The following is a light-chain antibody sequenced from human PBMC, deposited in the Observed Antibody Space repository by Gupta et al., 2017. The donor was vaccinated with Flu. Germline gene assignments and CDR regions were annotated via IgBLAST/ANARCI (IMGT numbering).Light chain of an antibody. V-gene: IGLV3-1*01. CDR2: QAN. CDR3: QVWDSDTVV. CDR1: KLGGKY. J-gene: IGLJ3*02. Sequence: SYDLTQPPSVSVYPGQTASISCSGDKLGGKYVCWYQQKPGQSPVLVIYQANKRPSGIPGRISGSTSGNTATLTISETQVTDEADYYCQVWDSDTVVFGGGTKLTVL.